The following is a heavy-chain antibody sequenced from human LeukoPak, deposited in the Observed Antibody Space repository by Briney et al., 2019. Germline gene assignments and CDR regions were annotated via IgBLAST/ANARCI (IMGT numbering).Heavy chain of an antibody. D-gene: IGHD2-21*02. CDR3: ARGPAYCGGDCYTDY. Sequence: ASVKVSCKASGYTFTGYYMHWVRQAPGQGLEWMGWINPNSGGTNYAQKFQGRVTMARDTSISTAYMELSRLRSDDTAVYYCARGPAYCGGDCYTDYWGQGTLLNVSS. CDR1: GYTFTGYY. V-gene: IGHV1-2*02. CDR2: INPNSGGT. J-gene: IGHJ4*02.